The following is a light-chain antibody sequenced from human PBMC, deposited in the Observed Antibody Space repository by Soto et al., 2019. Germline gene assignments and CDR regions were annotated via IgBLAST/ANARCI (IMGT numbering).Light chain of an antibody. CDR3: SSYAGNNNLL. Sequence: QSVLTQPASVSGSPGQSITISCTGTSSDVGGYNYVSWYQQHPGKAPKLMIYEVRERPSGVPDRFPGSKSGNTASLTVSGLQAEDEADYYCSSYAGNNNLLFGGGTKLTVL. CDR2: EVR. V-gene: IGLV2-8*01. CDR1: SSDVGGYNY. J-gene: IGLJ2*01.